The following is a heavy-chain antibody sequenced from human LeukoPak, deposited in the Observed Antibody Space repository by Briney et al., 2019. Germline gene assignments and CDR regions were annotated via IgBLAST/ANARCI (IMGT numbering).Heavy chain of an antibody. Sequence: ASVTLSRKSSGHTFTNHGISWVRQAPGQGLEWMGWISTYNGSTNYSQKLQGRVNIATDRSTSTAYMELRSLRSDDTAVYYCARSGGWAYGDYDGFIAFDIWGQGTMVTVSS. D-gene: IGHD4-17*01. J-gene: IGHJ3*02. CDR3: ARSGGWAYGDYDGFIAFDI. CDR2: ISTYNGST. CDR1: GHTFTNHG. V-gene: IGHV1-18*01.